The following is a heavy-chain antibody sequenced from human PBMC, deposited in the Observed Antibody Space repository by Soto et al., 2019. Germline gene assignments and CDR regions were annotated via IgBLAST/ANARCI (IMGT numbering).Heavy chain of an antibody. CDR1: GGSFSGYY. V-gene: IGHV4-34*01. CDR3: ARRHARAGSVSYGFSNYYYYVMDV. CDR2: INHSGST. D-gene: IGHD3-10*01. Sequence: PSETLFLTCAVYGGSFSGYYWSWIRQPPGKGLEWIGEINHSGSTNYNPSLKSRVTISVDTSKNQFSLKLSSVTAADTAVYYCARRHARAGSVSYGFSNYYYYVMDVWGQGTTVTVSS. J-gene: IGHJ6*02.